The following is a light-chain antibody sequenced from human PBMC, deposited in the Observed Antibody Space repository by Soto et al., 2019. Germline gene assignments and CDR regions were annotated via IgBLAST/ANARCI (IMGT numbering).Light chain of an antibody. CDR2: EVR. CDR3: SSYTTSSTLSFI. CDR1: SSDVGGYDY. Sequence: QSALTQPASVSGSPGQSITISCTGTSSDVGGYDYVSWYQQHPGKAPKLMIYEVRDRPSGVSNRFSGSKSGNSASLTISGLQAEDEAYYYCSSYTTSSTLSFIFGTGTKLTAL. V-gene: IGLV2-14*01. J-gene: IGLJ1*01.